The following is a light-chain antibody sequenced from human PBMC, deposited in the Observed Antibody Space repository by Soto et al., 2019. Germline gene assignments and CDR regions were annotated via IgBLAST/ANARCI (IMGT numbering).Light chain of an antibody. V-gene: IGLV2-14*03. J-gene: IGLJ2*01. CDR2: DVS. CDR3: SSFTSSDTLVV. Sequence: QSALTQPASVSGSPGQSITISCTGTSSDVGGYNFVSWYQHHPAKAPKLMIYDVSNRPSGVSNRFSGSKSGNTASLTISVLQAEDEAHYYCSSFTSSDTLVVFGGGTQLTVL. CDR1: SSDVGGYNF.